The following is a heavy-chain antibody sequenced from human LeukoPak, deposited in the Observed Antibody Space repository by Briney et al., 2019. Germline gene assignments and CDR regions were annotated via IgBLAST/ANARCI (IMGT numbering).Heavy chain of an antibody. J-gene: IGHJ5*02. V-gene: IGHV4-4*07. D-gene: IGHD3-10*01. CDR2: ISASGST. Sequence: SETLSLTCTVSNGSISIYYWSWVRQPAGKGLEWIGRISASGSTNYNPSLKSRVTISVDTSKNQFSLKLSSVTAADTAVYYCARAAYYYGLAKSWFDPWGQGTLVTVSS. CDR3: ARAAYYYGLAKSWFDP. CDR1: NGSISIYY.